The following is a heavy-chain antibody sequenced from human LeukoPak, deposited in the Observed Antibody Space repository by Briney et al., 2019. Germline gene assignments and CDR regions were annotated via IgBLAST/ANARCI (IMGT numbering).Heavy chain of an antibody. V-gene: IGHV4-59*08. J-gene: IGHJ4*02. CDR1: GGSISTYY. CDR2: VYYSGST. Sequence: PSETLSLTCTVSGGSISTYYWSWIRQPPGKGLEWIGCVYYSGSTNYNPSLKSRVTISVDTSKNQFSLKLSSVTAADTAVYYCARREVGLQSSGIDYWGQGTLVTVSS. D-gene: IGHD3-22*01. CDR3: ARREVGLQSSGIDY.